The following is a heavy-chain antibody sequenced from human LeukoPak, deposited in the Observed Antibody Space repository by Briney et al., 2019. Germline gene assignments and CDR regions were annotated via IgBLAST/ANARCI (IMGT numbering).Heavy chain of an antibody. CDR2: MSAEGTGT. V-gene: IGHV3-74*01. Sequence: GGSLRLSRAASGFSLNGFWMHWVRQVPGKGLVWVARMSAEGTGTIYADSVKGRFAISRDNSKNTLYLQMNSLTDEDASIYYCTRVETGRSGLMDVWGQGSTGSVSS. J-gene: IGHJ6*02. CDR3: TRVETGRSGLMDV. D-gene: IGHD2-8*02. CDR1: GFSLNGFW.